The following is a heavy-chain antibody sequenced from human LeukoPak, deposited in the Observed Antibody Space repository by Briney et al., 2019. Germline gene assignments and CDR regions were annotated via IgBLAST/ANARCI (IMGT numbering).Heavy chain of an antibody. CDR2: IRNQANSYTT. CDR1: GFIFSDHY. J-gene: IGHJ6*02. Sequence: PGGSLRLSCAASGFIFSDHYMDWVRQAPGKGLEWVGRIRNQANSYTTEYAASVKGRFTISRDDSKGSVYLQMNSLTNEDTAVYHCARGADFRRPGYAYAMDVWGQGTTVTVSS. V-gene: IGHV3-72*01. D-gene: IGHD5-12*01. CDR3: ARGADFRRPGYAYAMDV.